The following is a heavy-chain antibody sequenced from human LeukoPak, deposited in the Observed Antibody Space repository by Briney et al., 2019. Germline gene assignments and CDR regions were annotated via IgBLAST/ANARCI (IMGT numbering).Heavy chain of an antibody. CDR2: IHHSGST. Sequence: SETLSLTCAVSGDSISSSNWWSWVRQSPGKGLEWIPEIHHSGSTNCNPSLKSRVTISVDTSKNQFSLKLSSVTAADTAVYYCASCSDNCYLRYFDLWGRGTLVTVSS. CDR3: ASCSDNCYLRYFDL. CDR1: GDSISSSNW. J-gene: IGHJ2*01. V-gene: IGHV4-4*02. D-gene: IGHD2-21*02.